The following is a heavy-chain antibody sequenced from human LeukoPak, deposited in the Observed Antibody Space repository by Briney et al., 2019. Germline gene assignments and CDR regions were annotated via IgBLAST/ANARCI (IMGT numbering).Heavy chain of an antibody. V-gene: IGHV3-21*01. Sequence: GGSLRLSCAASGFTFSSYSMNWVRQAPGKGLGWVSSINGESKYIYYADSVRGQFTITRDNAKNSLYLQMNSLRAEDTAVYYCARDFDYGDYWGQGTLVTVSS. CDR2: INGESKYI. CDR3: ARDFDYGDY. J-gene: IGHJ4*02. CDR1: GFTFSSYS.